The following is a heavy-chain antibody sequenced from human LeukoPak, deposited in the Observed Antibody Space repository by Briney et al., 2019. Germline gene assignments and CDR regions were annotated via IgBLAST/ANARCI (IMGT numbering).Heavy chain of an antibody. CDR1: GGSISSYY. CDR2: IYYSGST. D-gene: IGHD3-16*01. V-gene: IGHV4-59*01. CDR3: ARGDSTFGGVMVDY. J-gene: IGHJ4*02. Sequence: SETLSLTCTVSGGSISSYYWSWIRQPPGKGLEWIGYIYYSGSTNYNPSLKGRVTISVDTSKNQFSLKLSSVTAADTAVYYCARGDSTFGGVMVDYWGQGTLVTVSS.